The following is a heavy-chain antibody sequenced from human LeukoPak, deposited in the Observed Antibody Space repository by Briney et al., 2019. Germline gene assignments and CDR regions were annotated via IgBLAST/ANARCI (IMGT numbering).Heavy chain of an antibody. CDR2: IHTAGDT. J-gene: IGHJ6*02. CDR1: VFTICNYD. CDR3: ARGDYYYSGMDV. Sequence: GGSLTLSCAASVFTICNYDMHCVPHKPGKGVECVSTIHTAGDTYYPDSVKGRFTISRENAKSSLSGQMNSLRGGDRAVYYCARGDYYYSGMDVWGRGTTVSVSS. V-gene: IGHV3-13*01. D-gene: IGHD2-21*01.